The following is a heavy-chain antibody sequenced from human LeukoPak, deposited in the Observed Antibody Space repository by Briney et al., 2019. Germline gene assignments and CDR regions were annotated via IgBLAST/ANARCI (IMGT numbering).Heavy chain of an antibody. Sequence: GGSLRLACAASGVTVSGNYMSWVRQAPEKGLEWVSVINSGGSTYYADSVKGRFTISGDNSKNTLYLQMNSLRAEDTALYYCAREEGYCSSTSCSYAFDIWGQGTMVTVSS. CDR2: INSGGST. V-gene: IGHV3-66*02. D-gene: IGHD2-2*01. CDR3: AREEGYCSSTSCSYAFDI. J-gene: IGHJ3*02. CDR1: GVTVSGNY.